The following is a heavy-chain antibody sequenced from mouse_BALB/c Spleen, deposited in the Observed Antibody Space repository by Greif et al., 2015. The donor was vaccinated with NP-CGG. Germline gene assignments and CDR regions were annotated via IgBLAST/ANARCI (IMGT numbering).Heavy chain of an antibody. Sequence: VQLQQSAPEMVKSGASVKASCKASSYSFTDYNMYRVQQSFGKSLEWIGYIDPYSGGTSCNQKFRGKATLTVDKASSTAFMHLNSLTAEVSAVYFCARYRYYAMVYWCQGTSVTFSS. CDR3: ARYRYYAMVY. V-gene: IGHV1S135*01. D-gene: IGHD2-14*01. CDR1: SYSFTDYN. J-gene: IGHJ4*01. CDR2: IDPYSGGT.